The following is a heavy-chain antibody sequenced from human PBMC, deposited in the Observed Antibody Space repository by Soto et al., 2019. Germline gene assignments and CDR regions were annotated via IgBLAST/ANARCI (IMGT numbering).Heavy chain of an antibody. Sequence: QVQLQESGPGLVKPSQTLSLTCTVSGGSISSGGYYWSWIRQHPGKGREWIGYIYYSGSTYYNPSLNSRVTISVDTSKNQFSLKLSSVTAADTAVYYCARGRYCSGGSCYPRFDPWGQGTLVTVSS. D-gene: IGHD2-15*01. CDR2: IYYSGST. CDR3: ARGRYCSGGSCYPRFDP. V-gene: IGHV4-31*03. J-gene: IGHJ5*02. CDR1: GGSISSGGYY.